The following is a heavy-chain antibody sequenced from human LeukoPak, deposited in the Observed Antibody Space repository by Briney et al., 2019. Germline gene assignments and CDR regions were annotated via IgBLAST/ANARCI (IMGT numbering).Heavy chain of an antibody. CDR3: AKDLNRGLPDY. J-gene: IGHJ4*02. V-gene: IGHV3-30*04. Sequence: PGGSLRLSCAPSGFTFNDYAMHWVRQAPGKGPEWVAVISYDASNKFYADSVKGRFTISRDNSKNTLYLQMSSLRAEDTAVYYCAKDLNRGLPDYWGQGTLVTVSS. CDR1: GFTFNDYA. CDR2: ISYDASNK. D-gene: IGHD2-21*01.